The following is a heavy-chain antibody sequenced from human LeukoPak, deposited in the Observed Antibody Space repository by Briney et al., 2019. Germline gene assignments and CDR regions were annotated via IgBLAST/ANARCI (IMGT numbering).Heavy chain of an antibody. J-gene: IGHJ4*02. CDR3: ARGNYDFWSGYYDSKYFDY. CDR1: GFTFSSYS. V-gene: IGHV3-21*01. Sequence: GGSLRLTCAASGFTFSSYSMNWVRQAPGKGLEWVSSISSSSSYIYYADSVEGRFTISRDNAKNSLYLQMNSLRAEDTAVYYCARGNYDFWSGYYDSKYFDYWGQGTLVTVSS. D-gene: IGHD3-3*01. CDR2: ISSSSSYI.